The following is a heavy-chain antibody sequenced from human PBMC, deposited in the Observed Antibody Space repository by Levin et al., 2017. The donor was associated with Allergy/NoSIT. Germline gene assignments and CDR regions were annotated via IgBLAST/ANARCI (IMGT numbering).Heavy chain of an antibody. D-gene: IGHD2-8*02. CDR2: ISGSGGSA. V-gene: IGHV3-23*01. J-gene: IGHJ4*02. CDR1: GFTFSSYA. Sequence: GGSLRLSCAASGFTFSSYAMSWVRQAPGKGLEWVSTISGSGGSAHYADSVKGRFTISRDNLKNTLYLQMNSLRAEDTAVYYCAKVVVVVQRQTLVGLHLDYWGQGTLVTVSS. CDR3: AKVVVVVQRQTLVGLHLDY.